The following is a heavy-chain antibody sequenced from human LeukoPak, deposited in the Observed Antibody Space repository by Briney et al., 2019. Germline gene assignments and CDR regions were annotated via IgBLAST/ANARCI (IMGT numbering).Heavy chain of an antibody. J-gene: IGHJ6*02. CDR3: ARLSENDYYYYGMDV. V-gene: IGHV4-59*08. Sequence: PSETLSLTCTVSGGSLSSYYWTWIRQPPGKGLEWIGFIYYSGSTNYNPSLKSRVTISVDTSKNQFSLKLNSVTAADTAVYYCARLSENDYYYYGMDVWGQGTTVTVTS. D-gene: IGHD3-3*01. CDR2: IYYSGST. CDR1: GGSLSSYY.